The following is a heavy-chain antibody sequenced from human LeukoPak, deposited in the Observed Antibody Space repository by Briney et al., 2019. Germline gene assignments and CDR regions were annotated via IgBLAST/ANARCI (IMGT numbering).Heavy chain of an antibody. D-gene: IGHD3-16*01. CDR2: INHSGST. J-gene: IGHJ4*02. CDR1: GGSFSGYY. Sequence: SETLSLTCAVYGGSFSGYYWSWIRQPPGKGLEWIGEINHSGSTNYNPSLKSRVTISVDTSKNQFSLKLSSVTAADTAVYYRARGGDYVWGSLYYFDYWGQGTLVTVSS. V-gene: IGHV4-34*01. CDR3: ARGGDYVWGSLYYFDY.